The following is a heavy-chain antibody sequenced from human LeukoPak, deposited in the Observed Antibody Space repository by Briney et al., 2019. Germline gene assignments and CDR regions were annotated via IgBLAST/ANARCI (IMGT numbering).Heavy chain of an antibody. CDR2: ISYDGSNK. J-gene: IGHJ4*02. CDR1: GFTFSSYG. D-gene: IGHD2-15*01. CDR3: AKDYCSGGSCYLNY. Sequence: GRSLRLSCAAPGFTFSSYGMHWVRQAPGKGLEWVAVISYDGSNKYYADSVKGRFTISRDNSKNTLYLQMNSLRAEDTAVYYCAKDYCSGGSCYLNYWGQGTLVTVSS. V-gene: IGHV3-30*18.